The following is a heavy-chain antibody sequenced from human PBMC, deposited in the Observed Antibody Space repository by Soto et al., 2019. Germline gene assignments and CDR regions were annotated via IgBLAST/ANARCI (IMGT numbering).Heavy chain of an antibody. CDR2: IYYRGNA. V-gene: IGHV4-39*01. Sequence: QLQLQESGPGLVKPSETLSLTCSVSDDSINSDKYYWGWIRQPPGKGLEWIGSIYYRGNAYYNPSIQTRVTISLDKSRSQFSLKLNSVTAAYSAVYFCARLEGLATISYYFDFWGPGALVTVSS. CDR1: DDSINSDKYY. D-gene: IGHD3-9*01. CDR3: ARLEGLATISYYFDF. J-gene: IGHJ4*02.